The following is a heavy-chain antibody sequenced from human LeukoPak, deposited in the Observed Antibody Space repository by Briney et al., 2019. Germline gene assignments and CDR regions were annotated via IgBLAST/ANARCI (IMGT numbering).Heavy chain of an antibody. CDR3: ATGYYDSSGYKY. D-gene: IGHD3-22*01. V-gene: IGHV1-69*05. CDR1: GGTFSSYA. J-gene: IGHJ4*02. Sequence: SVKVSCKAPGGTFSSYAISWVRQAPGQGLEWMGGIIPIFGTANYAQKFQGRVTITTDESTSTAYMELSSLRSEDTAVYYCATGYYDSSGYKYWGQGTLVTVSS. CDR2: IIPIFGTA.